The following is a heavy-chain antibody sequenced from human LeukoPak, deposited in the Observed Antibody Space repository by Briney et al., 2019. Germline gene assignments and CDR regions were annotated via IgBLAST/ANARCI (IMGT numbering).Heavy chain of an antibody. D-gene: IGHD2-15*01. V-gene: IGHV1-2*02. CDR3: ARAGGGSFHFDY. CDR2: INPNSGGT. J-gene: IGHJ4*02. CDR1: GYTFTGYY. Sequence: ASVKVSCKASGYTFTGYYMHWVRQAPGQGLEWMGWINPNSGGTNYAQKFQGRVTMTRNTSISTAYMELSRLRSDDTAVYYCARAGGGSFHFDYWGQGTLVTVSS.